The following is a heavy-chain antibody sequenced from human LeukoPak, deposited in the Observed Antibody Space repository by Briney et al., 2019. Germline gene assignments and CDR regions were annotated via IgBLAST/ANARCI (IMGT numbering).Heavy chain of an antibody. V-gene: IGHV1-2*02. CDR2: INPNSGGT. D-gene: IGHD5-12*01. CDR3: ARVRAYSGYVIDY. J-gene: IGHJ4*02. CDR1: GYTFTGYY. Sequence: ASVKVSCKASGYTFTGYYMHWVRQAPGQGLEWRGWINPNSGGTNYAQKFQGRVTMTRDTSISTAYMELSRLRSDDTAVYYCARVRAYSGYVIDYWGQGTLVTVSS.